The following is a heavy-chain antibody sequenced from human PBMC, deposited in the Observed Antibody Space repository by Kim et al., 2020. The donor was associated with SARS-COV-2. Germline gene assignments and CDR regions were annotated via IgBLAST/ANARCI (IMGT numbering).Heavy chain of an antibody. CDR1: GGSVSSGSTS. V-gene: IGHV4-39*01. D-gene: IGHD3-9*01. CDR3: ARQPTGYPNWFDP. Sequence: SETLSLTCTVSGGSVSSGSTSWGWVRQPPGKGLEWIGTFHFSGRAYYNASLQSRVTVSVDTSKNHFSLRRTSVTTADTGVYYCARQPTGYPNWFDPWGRG. J-gene: IGHJ5*02. CDR2: FHFSGRA.